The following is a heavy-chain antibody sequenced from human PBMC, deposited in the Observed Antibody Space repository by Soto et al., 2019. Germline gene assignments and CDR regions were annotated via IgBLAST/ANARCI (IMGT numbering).Heavy chain of an antibody. CDR1: GFTFSRYE. V-gene: IGHV3-48*03. J-gene: IGHJ6*02. Sequence: EEQLVESGGGLVHPGGSLRLSCSASGFTFSRYEMNWFRQGPGRGLEWISYISPSDSAAYYADSVKGRFTISRDNAKNTLILQMNSLRAEDTAVYYCARTLKNQLPPYYYAMDVWGQGTTVTVSS. CDR2: ISPSDSAA. CDR3: ARTLKNQLPPYYYAMDV. D-gene: IGHD1-1*01.